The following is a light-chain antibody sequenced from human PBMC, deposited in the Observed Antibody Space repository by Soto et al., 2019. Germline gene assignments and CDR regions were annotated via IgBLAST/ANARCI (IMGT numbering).Light chain of an antibody. J-gene: IGLJ3*02. CDR1: NSDIGRYNY. CDR2: EVS. CDR3: ISYTNTAALAV. Sequence: QSVLTQPASVSGSPGQSITISCAGTNSDIGRYNYVSWYQQHPGEAPKLLIYEVSNRHSGISHRFSGSKSGNTASLTISGLQAEDEGDYYCISYTNTAALAVFGEGTKLTVL. V-gene: IGLV2-14*01.